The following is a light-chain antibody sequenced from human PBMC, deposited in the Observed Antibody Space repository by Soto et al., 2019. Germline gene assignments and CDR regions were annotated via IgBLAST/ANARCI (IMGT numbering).Light chain of an antibody. V-gene: IGLV2-14*01. CDR1: NSDVGAYNY. CDR3: CSYTTNNTWV. CDR2: EVN. Sequence: QSALTQPASVSASPGQSITISCTGTNSDVGAYNYVSWYQQHPGKAPKLIIYEVNDRPSGVSTRFSASKSGNTASLTISGLQPDDEADYYCCSYTTNNTWVFGGGTKVTVL. J-gene: IGLJ3*02.